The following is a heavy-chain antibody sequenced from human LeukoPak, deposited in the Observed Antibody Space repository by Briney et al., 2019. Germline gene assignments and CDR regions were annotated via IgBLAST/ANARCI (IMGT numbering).Heavy chain of an antibody. CDR1: GFTVSSNY. Sequence: GGSLRLSCAASGFTVSSNYMSWVRQAPGKGLEWVSCISASGGSPYYADSVKGRFTFSRDNSKNTLYLQMNSLRAEDTAIYYCAKQGGDYFDTTGKGFDYWGLGTLVTVSS. D-gene: IGHD3-22*01. CDR2: ISASGGSP. J-gene: IGHJ4*02. CDR3: AKQGGDYFDTTGKGFDY. V-gene: IGHV3-23*01.